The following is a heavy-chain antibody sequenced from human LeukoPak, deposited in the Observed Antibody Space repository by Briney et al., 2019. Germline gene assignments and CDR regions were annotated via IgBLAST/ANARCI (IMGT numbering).Heavy chain of an antibody. CDR1: GYSFTSYW. CDR2: IYPGDSDT. D-gene: IGHD1-7*01. V-gene: IGHV5-51*01. J-gene: IGHJ4*02. Sequence: GESLKISCKGSGYSFTSYWIGWVRQMPGKGLEWMGIIYPGDSDTRYSPSFQGQVTISADKSISTAYLQWGSLKASDTAMYYRARQNWNYGPYYFDYWGQGTLVTVSS. CDR3: ARQNWNYGPYYFDY.